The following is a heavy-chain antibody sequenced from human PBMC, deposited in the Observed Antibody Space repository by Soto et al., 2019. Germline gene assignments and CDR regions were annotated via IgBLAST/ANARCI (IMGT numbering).Heavy chain of an antibody. Sequence: SETLSLTCTVSGGSISSYYWSWIRQPPGKGLEWIGYIYYSGSTNYNPSLKSRVTISVDTSKNQFSLKLSSVTAADTAVYYCARSRLRRGSEYYYYMDVWGKGPTVTLSS. CDR2: IYYSGST. D-gene: IGHD4-17*01. CDR3: ARSRLRRGSEYYYYMDV. V-gene: IGHV4-59*08. CDR1: GGSISSYY. J-gene: IGHJ6*03.